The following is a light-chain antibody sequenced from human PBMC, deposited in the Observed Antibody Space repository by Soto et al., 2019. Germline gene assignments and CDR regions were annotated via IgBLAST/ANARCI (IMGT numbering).Light chain of an antibody. J-gene: IGLJ3*02. V-gene: IGLV1-40*01. CDR2: GNS. CDR3: QSYDSSLSGAGRV. CDR1: SSNIGAGYD. Sequence: QSVLTQPPSVSGAPGQRVTISCTGSSSNIGAGYDVHWYQQLPGTAPKLLIYGNSNRPSGVPDRFSGSKSDTSASLAITGLQAEDEADYYCQSYDSSLSGAGRVFGGGTKLTVL.